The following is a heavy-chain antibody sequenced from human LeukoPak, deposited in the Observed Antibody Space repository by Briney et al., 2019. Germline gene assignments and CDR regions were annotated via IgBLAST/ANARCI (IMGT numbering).Heavy chain of an antibody. CDR3: ARDDGYSYGWCAFDI. J-gene: IGHJ3*02. CDR2: IYPGDSDT. D-gene: IGHD5-18*01. V-gene: IGHV5-51*01. Sequence: PGESLKISCKGSGYTFASYWIAWVRQMPGKGLEWMGIIYPGDSDTRYSPSFQGHVTISADKSISTAYLQWSSLKASDTAMYYCARDDGYSYGWCAFDIWGQGTMVTVSS. CDR1: GYTFASYW.